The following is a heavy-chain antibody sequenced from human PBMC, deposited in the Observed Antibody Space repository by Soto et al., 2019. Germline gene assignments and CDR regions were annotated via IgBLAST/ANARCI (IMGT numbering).Heavy chain of an antibody. CDR1: GFTFSSYS. J-gene: IGHJ6*02. CDR3: ARDLRRPEYGMDV. V-gene: IGHV3-21*01. Sequence: KPGGSLRLSCAASGFTFSSYSMNWVRQAPGKGLEWVSSISSSSYIYYADSVKGRFTISRDNAKNSLYLQMNSLRAEDTAVYYCARDLRRPEYGMDVWGQGTTVTVPS. CDR2: ISSSSYI.